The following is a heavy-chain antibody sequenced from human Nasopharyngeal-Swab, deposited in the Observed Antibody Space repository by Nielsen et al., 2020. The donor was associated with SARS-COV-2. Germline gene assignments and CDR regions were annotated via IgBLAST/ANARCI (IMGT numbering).Heavy chain of an antibody. CDR3: ATAANYDILTGYYSSYYYMDV. J-gene: IGHJ6*03. D-gene: IGHD3-9*01. Sequence: WIRQPPGKGLEWIGYIYYSGSTYYNPSLKSRVTISVDTSKNQFSLKLSSVTAADTAVYYCATAANYDILTGYYSSYYYMDVWGKGTTVTVSS. CDR2: IYYSGST. V-gene: IGHV4-31*02.